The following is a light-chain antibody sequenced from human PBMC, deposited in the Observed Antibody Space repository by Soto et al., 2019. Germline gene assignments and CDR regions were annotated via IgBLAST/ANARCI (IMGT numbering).Light chain of an antibody. CDR1: QSVSSR. J-gene: IGKJ5*01. V-gene: IGKV3-15*01. CDR3: QQYNNWPLT. Sequence: EIVLTQSPGTLSLSTGERATLSCRASQSVSSRYVAWYQQKRGQAPRLLIYGASSRATGIPVRFSGSGSGTEFTLTISSLQSEDFAVYYCQQYNNWPLTFGQGTRLEIK. CDR2: GAS.